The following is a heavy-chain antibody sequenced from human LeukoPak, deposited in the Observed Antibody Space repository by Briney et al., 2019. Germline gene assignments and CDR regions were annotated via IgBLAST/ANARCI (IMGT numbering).Heavy chain of an antibody. CDR3: VGGGDWLPEY. CDR2: IYYSGST. Sequence: SETLSLTCTVSGASVSGKFWSWIRHSPGNGLEWIGLIYYSGSTKFNPSLKSRVAMSIDTSNNQFSLSLNSVTTADTAVYFCVGGGDWLPEYWGHGTQVIVSS. V-gene: IGHV4-59*02. D-gene: IGHD3/OR15-3a*01. CDR1: GASVSGKF. J-gene: IGHJ4*01.